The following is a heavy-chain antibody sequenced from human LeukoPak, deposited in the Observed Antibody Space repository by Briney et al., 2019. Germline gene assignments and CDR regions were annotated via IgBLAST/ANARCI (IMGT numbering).Heavy chain of an antibody. J-gene: IGHJ4*02. V-gene: IGHV3-23*01. CDR2: ISGSGGST. CDR3: AKTRRDGYYYAHYFDY. CDR1: GFTFSSYA. Sequence: GVSLRLSCAASGFTFSSYAMSWVRQAPGKGLEWVSAISGSGGSTYYADSVKGRFTISRDNSKNTLYLQMNSLRAEDTAVYYCAKTRRDGYYYAHYFDYWGQGTLVTVSS. D-gene: IGHD3-22*01.